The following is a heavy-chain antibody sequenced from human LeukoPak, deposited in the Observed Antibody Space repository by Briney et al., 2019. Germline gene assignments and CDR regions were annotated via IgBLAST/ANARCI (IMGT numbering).Heavy chain of an antibody. D-gene: IGHD1-1*01. Sequence: GGSLRLSCAASGFTFSSFDMHWVRQPTGQGLEWVSTIGTASDTYYPGSVEGRFTLSRDNAKNSLYLQMNSLTAGDTAVYYCATGPPRGKYYYMDVWGKGTTVTVSS. CDR1: GFTFSSFD. CDR3: ATGPPRGKYYYMDV. J-gene: IGHJ6*03. V-gene: IGHV3-13*01. CDR2: IGTASDT.